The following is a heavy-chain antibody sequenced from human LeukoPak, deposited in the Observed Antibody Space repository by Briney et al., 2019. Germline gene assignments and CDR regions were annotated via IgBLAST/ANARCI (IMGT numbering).Heavy chain of an antibody. V-gene: IGHV5-51*01. CDR3: ARPKIVGASHGPFDY. CDR2: IYPGDSDT. CDR1: GYNFTSNW. D-gene: IGHD1-26*01. J-gene: IGHJ4*02. Sequence: GESLEISCQGSGYNFTSNWIGWVRQVPGKGLEWMGIIYPGDSDTRYSPSFQGQVTISADKSISTAYLQWSSLKASDTAMYSCARPKIVGASHGPFDYWGQGTLVTVSS.